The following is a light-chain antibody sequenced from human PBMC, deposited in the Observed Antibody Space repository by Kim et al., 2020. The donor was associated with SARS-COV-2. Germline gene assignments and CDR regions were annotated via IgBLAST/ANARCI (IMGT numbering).Light chain of an antibody. V-gene: IGKV6-21*02. CDR1: RSIGSY. CDR3: HQTTYFPHT. Sequence: EVVLTQSPDFQSVTPKEKVTITCRASRSIGSYLHWYQQKPNQSPKLLIRYASQSISGVPSRFSGGGSGTDFTLTIYGLEAEDAATYYCHQTTYFPHTFGGGTKVDIK. J-gene: IGKJ4*01. CDR2: YAS.